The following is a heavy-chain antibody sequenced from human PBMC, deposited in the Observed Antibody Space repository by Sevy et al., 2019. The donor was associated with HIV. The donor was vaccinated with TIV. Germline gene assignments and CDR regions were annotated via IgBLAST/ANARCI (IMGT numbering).Heavy chain of an antibody. D-gene: IGHD5-18*01. Sequence: GGYLRLSCAASGFTVNSNYMTWVRQAPGKGLEGVSVIHSDDTTYHADSVKERFTISRDNFKNTLYLHMSSLRAEDTAVYYCARGKSGYGYALNYWGQGTLVSVSS. V-gene: IGHV3-66*01. J-gene: IGHJ4*02. CDR1: GFTVNSNY. CDR3: ARGKSGYGYALNY. CDR2: IHSDDTT.